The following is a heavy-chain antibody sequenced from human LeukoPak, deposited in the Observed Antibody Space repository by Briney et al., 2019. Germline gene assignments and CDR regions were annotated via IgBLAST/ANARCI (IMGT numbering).Heavy chain of an antibody. Sequence: SETLSLTCTVSGGSISSSSYYWGWIRQPPGKGLEWIGSIYYSGSTYYNPSLKSRVTISVDTSKNQFSLKLTSVTAADTAVYYCTRNGAYALDHWGQGMLVTVSS. J-gene: IGHJ4*02. CDR1: GGSISSSSYY. V-gene: IGHV4-39*01. CDR3: TRNGAYALDH. D-gene: IGHD4-17*01. CDR2: IYYSGST.